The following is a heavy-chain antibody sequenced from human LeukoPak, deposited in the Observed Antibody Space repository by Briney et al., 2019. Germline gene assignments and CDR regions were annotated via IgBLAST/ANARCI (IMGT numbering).Heavy chain of an antibody. Sequence: GGSLRLSCAASGFTFSSYWMHWVRQAPGKGLVWVSRINSDGSSTNYADSVKGRFTVSRDNAKNSLYPQMDSLRAEDTAVYYCARFISLGAWGQGTLVTVSS. CDR3: ARFISLGA. J-gene: IGHJ5*02. V-gene: IGHV3-74*01. D-gene: IGHD3-16*01. CDR2: INSDGSST. CDR1: GFTFSSYW.